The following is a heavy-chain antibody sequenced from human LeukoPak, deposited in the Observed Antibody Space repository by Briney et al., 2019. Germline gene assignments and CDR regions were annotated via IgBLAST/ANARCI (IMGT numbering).Heavy chain of an antibody. CDR1: GFSFSSFS. D-gene: IGHD3-22*01. CDR2: ISVTSTTI. Sequence: GGSLRLSCAASGFSFSSFSMNWVRQAPGKGLEWLSYISVTSTTIYYADSVKGRFTISRDNAKNTLYLEMNSLRAEDTAVYYCARDSSGYYWGQGTLVTVSS. CDR3: ARDSSGYY. J-gene: IGHJ4*02. V-gene: IGHV3-48*04.